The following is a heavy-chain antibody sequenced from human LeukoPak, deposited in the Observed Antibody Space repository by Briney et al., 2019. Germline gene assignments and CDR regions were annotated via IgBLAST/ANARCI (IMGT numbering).Heavy chain of an antibody. CDR1: GFTVSNIY. Sequence: PGGSLRLSCVASGFTVSNIYMGWVRQAPGKGLEWVSLIYSGGNTYYADSVKGRFTISRDNSKNTLYVQVNSLGTEDTAAYYCAKGSYYDSSGSFYFDYWGQGTLVTVSS. D-gene: IGHD3-22*01. CDR2: IYSGGNT. V-gene: IGHV3-53*01. CDR3: AKGSYYDSSGSFYFDY. J-gene: IGHJ4*02.